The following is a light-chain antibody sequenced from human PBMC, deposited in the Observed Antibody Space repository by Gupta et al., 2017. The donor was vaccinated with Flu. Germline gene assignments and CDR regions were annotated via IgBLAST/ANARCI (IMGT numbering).Light chain of an antibody. CDR2: EVS. CDR3: ISYSTSSAFV. V-gene: IGLV2-14*01. Sequence: QSALTQPASVSGSPGQSITISCIGTSSDVGANNYVSWYQLHPGKAPKLVIYEVSHRPSGVSNRFSGSKSGNTASLTIAGLQAEDEADYYCISYSTSSAFVFGTVTKVTVL. CDR1: SSDVGANNY. J-gene: IGLJ1*01.